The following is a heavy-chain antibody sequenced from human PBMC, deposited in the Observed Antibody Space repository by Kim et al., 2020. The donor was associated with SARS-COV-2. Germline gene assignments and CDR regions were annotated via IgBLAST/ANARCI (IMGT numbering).Heavy chain of an antibody. CDR3: ARGGGYCSSTSCYAPGMDV. V-gene: IGHV3-74*01. D-gene: IGHD2-2*01. Sequence: GRFTISRDNAKNMLYLQMNSLRAEDTAVYYCARGGGYCSSTSCYAPGMDVWGQGTTVTVSS. J-gene: IGHJ6*02.